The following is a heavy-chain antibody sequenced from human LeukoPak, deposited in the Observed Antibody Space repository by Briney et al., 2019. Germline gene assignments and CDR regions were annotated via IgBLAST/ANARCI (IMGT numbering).Heavy chain of an antibody. CDR1: GYTFTGYY. Sequence: GASVKVSCKASGYTFTGYYMHWVRQAPGQGLEWMGWINPNSGGTNYAQKFQGRVTMTRDTSISTAYMELSRLRSDGTAVYYCARESEYSGSYLDYWGQGTLVTVSS. CDR3: ARESEYSGSYLDY. D-gene: IGHD1-26*01. V-gene: IGHV1-2*02. J-gene: IGHJ4*02. CDR2: INPNSGGT.